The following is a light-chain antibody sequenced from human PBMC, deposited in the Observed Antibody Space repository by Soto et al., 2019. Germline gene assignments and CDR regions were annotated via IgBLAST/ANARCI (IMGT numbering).Light chain of an antibody. Sequence: QSVLTQPPSVSAAPGQKVTISCSGSSSNIANNYVSWYQQVPGTAPKLLIYDNNKRPSGIPDRFSGSKSGTSATLGITGLQTGDEADYYCGTWDSSLTAGVFGGGTKVTVL. CDR3: GTWDSSLTAGV. CDR2: DNN. CDR1: SSNIANNY. J-gene: IGLJ2*01. V-gene: IGLV1-51*01.